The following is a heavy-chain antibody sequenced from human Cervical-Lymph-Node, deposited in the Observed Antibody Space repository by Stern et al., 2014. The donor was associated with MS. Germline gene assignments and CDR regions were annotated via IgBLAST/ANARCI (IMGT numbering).Heavy chain of an antibody. CDR1: GFSLSSYW. V-gene: IGHV3-7*01. Sequence: EVQLVESGGGLVQPGGSLRLSCAGSGFSLSSYWMSWVRQAPGKGPELVATIKQDGSERYYVDSVKGRFTIPRDNSKNSVFLQMNSLRVDDTSVYYCARDCGSGSCYQTQYYYGVDVWGQGTTVIVSS. CDR3: ARDCGSGSCYQTQYYYGVDV. J-gene: IGHJ6*02. D-gene: IGHD2-15*01. CDR2: IKQDGSER.